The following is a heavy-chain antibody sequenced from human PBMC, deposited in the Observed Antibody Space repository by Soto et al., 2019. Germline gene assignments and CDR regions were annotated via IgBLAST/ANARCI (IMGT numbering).Heavy chain of an antibody. CDR3: ARDQGDYYARDYYYYGMDV. CDR1: GYTFTSYG. D-gene: IGHD3-10*02. Sequence: ASVKVSCKASGYTFTSYGISWVRQAPGQGLEWMGWISAYNGNTNYAQKLQGRVTMTTDTSTSTAYMELRSLRSEDTAVYYCARDQGDYYARDYYYYGMDVWGQGTTVTVSS. V-gene: IGHV1-18*01. J-gene: IGHJ6*02. CDR2: ISAYNGNT.